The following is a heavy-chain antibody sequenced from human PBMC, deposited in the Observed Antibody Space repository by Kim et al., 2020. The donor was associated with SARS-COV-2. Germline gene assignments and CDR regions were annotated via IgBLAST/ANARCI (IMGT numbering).Heavy chain of an antibody. D-gene: IGHD3-10*01. Sequence: SETLSLTCTVSGGSISSYYWSWIRQPPGKGLEWIGYIYYSGSTNYNPSLKSRVTISVDTSKNQFSLKLSSVTAADTAVYYCARGVWSLWLEDWGQGTLVTVSS. CDR1: GGSISSYY. J-gene: IGHJ4*02. CDR3: ARGVWSLWLED. CDR2: IYYSGST. V-gene: IGHV4-59*01.